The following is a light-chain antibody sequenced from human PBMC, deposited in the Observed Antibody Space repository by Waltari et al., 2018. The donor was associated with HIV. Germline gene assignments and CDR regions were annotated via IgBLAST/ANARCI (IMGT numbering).Light chain of an antibody. CDR1: SSDVVSYNL. CDR2: EGS. CDR3: CSYAGSSTLV. Sequence: QSALTQPSPVSGSPGQSITISCIETSSDVVSYNLVSWYQQHPGKAPKLMIYEGSKRPSGVSNRFSGSKSGNTASLTISGLQAEDEADYYCCSYAGSSTLVFGTGTKVTVL. J-gene: IGLJ1*01. V-gene: IGLV2-23*01.